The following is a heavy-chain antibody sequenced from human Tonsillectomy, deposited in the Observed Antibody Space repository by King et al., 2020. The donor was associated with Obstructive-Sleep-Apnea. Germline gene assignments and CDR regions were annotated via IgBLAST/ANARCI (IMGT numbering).Heavy chain of an antibody. D-gene: IGHD4-17*01. CDR3: ATGAVATATYFFDY. CDR2: INPNSGGT. Sequence: QLVQSGAEVKKPGASVKVSCKASGYTFTGYYIHWVRQAPGHGLEWMGWINPNSGGTNYAQKFQDRVTMTRDTSISTAYMELSRLRSDDTAVYYCATGAVATATYFFDYWGQGTLVTVSS. V-gene: IGHV1-2*02. CDR1: GYTFTGYY. J-gene: IGHJ4*02.